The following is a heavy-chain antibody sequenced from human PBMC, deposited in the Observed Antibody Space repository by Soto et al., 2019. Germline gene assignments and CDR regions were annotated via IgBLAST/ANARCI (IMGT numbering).Heavy chain of an antibody. CDR3: ARVGGINWFDP. CDR2: IYYSGST. CDR1: GGSISSGGYY. D-gene: IGHD3-16*01. Sequence: QVQLQESGPGLVKPSQTLSLTCTVSGGSISSGGYYWSWIRQHPGKGLEWIGYIYYSGSTYYNPSLKSRVTXSXHTSKNPSSLKLSSVTAADTAVYYCARVGGINWFDPWGQGTLVTVSS. J-gene: IGHJ5*02. V-gene: IGHV4-31*03.